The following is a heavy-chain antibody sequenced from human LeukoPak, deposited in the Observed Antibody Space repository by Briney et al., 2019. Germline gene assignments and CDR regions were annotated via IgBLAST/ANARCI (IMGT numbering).Heavy chain of an antibody. CDR3: ARDRAVTTNLDV. Sequence: ASVKVSCKASGYTFTSYDINWVRQATGQGLEWMGWMNPNSGNTGYAQKFQGRVTMTRNTSISTAYMELSSLRSEDTAVYYCARDRAVTTNLDVWGKGTTVTISS. J-gene: IGHJ6*04. D-gene: IGHD4-11*01. CDR1: GYTFTSYD. V-gene: IGHV1-8*01. CDR2: MNPNSGNT.